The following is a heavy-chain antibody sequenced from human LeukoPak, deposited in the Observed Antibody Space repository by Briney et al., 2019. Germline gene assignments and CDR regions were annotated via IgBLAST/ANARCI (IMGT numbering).Heavy chain of an antibody. D-gene: IGHD3-10*01. Sequence: PSETLSLTCTVSGGSISSSSYYWGWIRQPPGKGLEWIGSIYYSGSTYYNPSLKSRVTISVDTSKNQFSLKLSSVTAADTAVYYCARSTGELFRGYWFDPWGQGILVTVSS. J-gene: IGHJ5*02. CDR2: IYYSGST. CDR1: GGSISSSSYY. CDR3: ARSTGELFRGYWFDP. V-gene: IGHV4-39*01.